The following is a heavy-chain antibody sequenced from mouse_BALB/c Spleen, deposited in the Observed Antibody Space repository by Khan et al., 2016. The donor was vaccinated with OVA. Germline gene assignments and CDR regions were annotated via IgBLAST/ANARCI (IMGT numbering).Heavy chain of an antibody. CDR2: INPTSGYT. Sequence: QVQLQQSGAEQAKPGASVKMSCKTSGYTFSSYWMNWVKQRPGQGLEWIGYINPTSGYTEYNEKFKDKATLSADKSSSTAYMQLTSLKSFDSAVYYCASDRFDYWRQGTTLTVSS. CDR3: ASDRFDY. J-gene: IGHJ2*01. V-gene: IGHV1-7*01. CDR1: GYTFSSYW.